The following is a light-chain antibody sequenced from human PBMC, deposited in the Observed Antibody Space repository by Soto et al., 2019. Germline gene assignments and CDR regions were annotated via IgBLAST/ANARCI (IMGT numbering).Light chain of an antibody. Sequence: IQMTQSPSSLSASVGDRLSITCRASQVITNDLGWYQQKPGKAPKLLIYAASSLQSGVPSRFSGSGSGTDFTLTISSLQPEDFATYYCQQSYSTLWTFGQGTKVDI. V-gene: IGKV1-39*01. CDR3: QQSYSTLWT. J-gene: IGKJ1*01. CDR1: QVITND. CDR2: AAS.